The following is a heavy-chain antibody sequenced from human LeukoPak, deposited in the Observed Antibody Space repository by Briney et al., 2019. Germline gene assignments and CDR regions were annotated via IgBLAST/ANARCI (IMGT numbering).Heavy chain of an antibody. CDR2: ISGSGGST. Sequence: GGSLRLSCAASGFTFSSYAMSWVRQAPGKGLEWVSAISGSGGSTYYADSVKGRFTISRDNSKNTLYLQMNSLRAEDTAVYYCAKDIEVGVVVVPAALFDYWGQGTLVTVSS. D-gene: IGHD2-2*01. CDR3: AKDIEVGVVVVPAALFDY. CDR1: GFTFSSYA. J-gene: IGHJ4*02. V-gene: IGHV3-23*01.